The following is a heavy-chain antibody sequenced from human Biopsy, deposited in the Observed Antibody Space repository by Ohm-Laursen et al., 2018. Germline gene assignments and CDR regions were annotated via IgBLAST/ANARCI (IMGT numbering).Heavy chain of an antibody. CDR2: INTSGGST. CDR3: AKPADSYGSEFYFDY. Sequence: SLRLSCAASGFTFSNYAMSWVRQAPGKGLEWVSVINTSGGSTHYAVSVKGRFTTSRDNSKNTLYLRMNSLRAEDTAVYYCAKPADSYGSEFYFDYWGQGTLVTVSS. J-gene: IGHJ4*02. D-gene: IGHD4-17*01. V-gene: IGHV3-23*01. CDR1: GFTFSNYA.